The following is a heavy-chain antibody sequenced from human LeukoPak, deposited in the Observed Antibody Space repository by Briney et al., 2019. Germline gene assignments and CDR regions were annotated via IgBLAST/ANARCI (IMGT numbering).Heavy chain of an antibody. CDR3: AKDGPYPWGELNGPYYFEN. CDR1: GFTFSSYG. J-gene: IGHJ4*02. D-gene: IGHD1-7*01. V-gene: IGHV3-30*02. Sequence: PGGSLRLSCAASGFTFSSYGMHWVRQAPGKGLEWVTFIRYHGSDEHYADSVKGRFTISRDNSKNTLYLQMSSLRAEDTAVYYCAKDGPYPWGELNGPYYFENWGQGTLVTVSS. CDR2: IRYHGSDE.